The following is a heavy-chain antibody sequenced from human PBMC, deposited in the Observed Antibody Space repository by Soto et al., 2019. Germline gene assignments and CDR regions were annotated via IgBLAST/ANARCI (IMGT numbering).Heavy chain of an antibody. V-gene: IGHV3-9*01. CDR1: GFTLEDYA. J-gene: IGHJ4*02. CDR3: AKARTPMLQVYSFDF. CDR2: ISWDSGNT. Sequence: GGSLRLSCAASGFTLEDYAMHWVRQAPGKGLEWVSGISWDSGNTGYADSVKGRFTISRDNAKNSLYLQMHSLRVEDTAFYYCAKARTPMLQVYSFDFWGQGTLVTVSS. D-gene: IGHD2-15*01.